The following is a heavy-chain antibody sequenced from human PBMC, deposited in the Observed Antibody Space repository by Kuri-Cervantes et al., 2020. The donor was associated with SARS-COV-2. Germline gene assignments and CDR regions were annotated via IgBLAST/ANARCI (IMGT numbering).Heavy chain of an antibody. Sequence: GGSLRLSCAASGFTFSSYSMNWVRQAPGKGLEWVSYISSSSSTIYYADSVKGRFTISRDNAKNSLYLQMNSLRAEDTAVYYCARQFDYDFWSGYSAIRDYWGQGTLVTVSS. D-gene: IGHD3-3*01. CDR2: ISSSSSTI. CDR3: ARQFDYDFWSGYSAIRDY. J-gene: IGHJ4*02. V-gene: IGHV3-48*01. CDR1: GFTFSSYS.